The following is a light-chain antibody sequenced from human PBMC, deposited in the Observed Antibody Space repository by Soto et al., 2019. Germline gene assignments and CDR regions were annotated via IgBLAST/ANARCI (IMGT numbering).Light chain of an antibody. CDR1: QGISNY. CDR2: AAS. Sequence: DIQMTQSPSSLSASVGDRVTITCRSSQGISNYLAWYQQKPGKVPKLLIYAASTLQSGVLSRFSGSGSGTDFNLTITSLHPEDVASYYCQKYDNVPRTFGQGTKVEVK. CDR3: QKYDNVPRT. V-gene: IGKV1-27*01. J-gene: IGKJ1*01.